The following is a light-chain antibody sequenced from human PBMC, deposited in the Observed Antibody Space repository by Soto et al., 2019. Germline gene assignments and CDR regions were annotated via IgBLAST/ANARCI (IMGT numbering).Light chain of an antibody. CDR1: QSVSRNY. V-gene: IGKV3-20*01. CDR2: GAS. Sequence: IVLSQSPGTLSLSPGERATLSCRASQSVSRNYLAWYQQKPGQAPRLLMYGASNRATGIPDRFRGSGSGTDFTLTISGLEPEDFAVYYCQQYGTSLFTFGGGTKVDVK. J-gene: IGKJ4*01. CDR3: QQYGTSLFT.